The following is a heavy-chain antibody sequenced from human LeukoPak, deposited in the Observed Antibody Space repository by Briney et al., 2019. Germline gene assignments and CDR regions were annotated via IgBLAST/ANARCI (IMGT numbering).Heavy chain of an antibody. D-gene: IGHD5-12*01. CDR1: GFTFSTYA. CDR3: AKDGSSSGYPYYMDV. V-gene: IGHV3-23*01. CDR2: ISGSGGST. Sequence: PGGSLRLSCEVSGFTFSTYAMSWVRQAPGKGLEWVSVISGSGGSTYYADSVKGRFTISRDNSKNTLYLQMNSLRAEDTAVYYCAKDGSSSGYPYYMDVWGQGTLVTVSS. J-gene: IGHJ4*02.